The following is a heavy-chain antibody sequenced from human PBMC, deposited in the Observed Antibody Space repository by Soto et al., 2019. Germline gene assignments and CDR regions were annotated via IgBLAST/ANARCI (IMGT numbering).Heavy chain of an antibody. CDR3: ARAGEQWLEYYYYYGMDA. CDR2: IGTAGDT. D-gene: IGHD6-19*01. V-gene: IGHV3-13*01. Sequence: PGGSLRLSSAASGFTFSSYDMHWVRQATGKGLEWVSAIGTAGDTYYPGSVKDRFTISRENAKNPLYLQMNSLRAEDTAVYYCARAGEQWLEYYYYYGMDAWGQGTLVTVSS. J-gene: IGHJ6*02. CDR1: GFTFSSYD.